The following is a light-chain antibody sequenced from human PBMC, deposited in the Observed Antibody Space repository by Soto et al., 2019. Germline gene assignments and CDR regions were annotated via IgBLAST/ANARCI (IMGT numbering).Light chain of an antibody. CDR3: SSYTSASTLLDL. Sequence: QSALTQPASVSGSPGQSITISCTGTSSDVGGYNYVSWYQQHPGIAPKLLIYGVTNRPSGVSTRFSGSKSGNTASLTISGLQAEDEADYHCSSYTSASTLLDLFGIGTKVTVL. CDR1: SSDVGGYNY. CDR2: GVT. V-gene: IGLV2-14*01. J-gene: IGLJ1*01.